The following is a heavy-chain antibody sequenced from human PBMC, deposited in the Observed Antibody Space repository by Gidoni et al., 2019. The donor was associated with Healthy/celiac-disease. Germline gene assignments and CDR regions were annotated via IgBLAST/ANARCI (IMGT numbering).Heavy chain of an antibody. CDR1: GGSFSGYY. J-gene: IGHJ4*02. D-gene: IGHD1-26*01. Sequence: QVQLQQWVAGLLKPSETLSLTCAVYGGSFSGYYWSWIRQPPGKGLEWIGEINHSGSTNYNPSLKSRVTISVDTSKNQFSLKLSSVTAADTAVYYCARGGRPTYFDYWGQGTLVTVSS. CDR2: INHSGST. V-gene: IGHV4-34*01. CDR3: ARGGRPTYFDY.